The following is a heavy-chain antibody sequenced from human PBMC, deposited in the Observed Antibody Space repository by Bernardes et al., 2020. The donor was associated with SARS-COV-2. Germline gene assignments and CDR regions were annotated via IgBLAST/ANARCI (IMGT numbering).Heavy chain of an antibody. V-gene: IGHV4-61*02. D-gene: IGHD4-4*01. J-gene: IGHJ6*02. CDR2: IYTSGST. CDR3: AREGVPTVLNLYYYGMDV. Sequence: SESLSLTCTVSGGSISSGSYYWSWLRQPAGKGLEWIGRIYTSGSTNYNSSLKSRVTISVDTSKNQFSLKLSSVTAADTAVYYCAREGVPTVLNLYYYGMDVWGQGTTVTVSS. CDR1: GGSISSGSYY.